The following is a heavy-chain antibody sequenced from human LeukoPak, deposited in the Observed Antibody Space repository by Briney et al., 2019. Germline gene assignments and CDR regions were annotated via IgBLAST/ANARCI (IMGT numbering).Heavy chain of an antibody. V-gene: IGHV4-59*08. CDR1: GGSISSYY. CDR2: IYCSGST. Sequence: SETLSLTCTVSGGSISSYYWSWVRQPPGKGLEWIGYIYCSGSTNYNPSLKSRLTISIDTSKNHFSLKLSSVTATDTAVYYCASLTTVTQGYFDSWGQGTLVTVSS. CDR3: ASLTTVTQGYFDS. D-gene: IGHD4-17*01. J-gene: IGHJ4*02.